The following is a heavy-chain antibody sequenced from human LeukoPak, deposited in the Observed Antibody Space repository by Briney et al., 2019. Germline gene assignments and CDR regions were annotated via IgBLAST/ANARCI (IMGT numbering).Heavy chain of an antibody. CDR3: AKDNLYYYDSSGYAAFDI. Sequence: GGSLRLSCAASGFTFSSYAMSWVRQAPGKGLEWVSAISGSGGSTYCADSVKGRFTISRDNSKNTLYLQMNSLRAEDTAVYYCAKDNLYYYDSSGYAAFDIWGQGTMVTVSS. D-gene: IGHD3-22*01. J-gene: IGHJ3*02. CDR2: ISGSGGST. CDR1: GFTFSSYA. V-gene: IGHV3-23*01.